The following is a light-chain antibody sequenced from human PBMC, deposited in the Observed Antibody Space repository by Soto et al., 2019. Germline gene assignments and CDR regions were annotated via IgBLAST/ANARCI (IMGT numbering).Light chain of an antibody. CDR2: EVS. CDR3: SSYAGSSTWL. J-gene: IGLJ2*01. CDR1: SSDVGGYNY. V-gene: IGLV2-8*01. Sequence: QSAPTQPPSASGSPGQSATISCTGTSSDVGGYNYVSWYQQYPGKAPKLIIYEVSRRPSGVPDRFSGSKSGNTASLTVSGLQAEDEADYYCSSYAGSSTWLFGGGTKLTVL.